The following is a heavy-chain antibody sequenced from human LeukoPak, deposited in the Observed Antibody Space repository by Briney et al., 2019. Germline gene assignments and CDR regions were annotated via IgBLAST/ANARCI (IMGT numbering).Heavy chain of an antibody. Sequence: ASAKVSCKASGYTFTGYYMHWVRQAPGQGLEWMGWINPNSGGTNYAQKFQGRVTMTRDTSISTAYMELRSLRSDDTAVYYCARSKRGYYSGTIDYWGQGTLVTVSS. CDR2: INPNSGGT. V-gene: IGHV1-2*02. J-gene: IGHJ4*02. CDR3: ARSKRGYYSGTIDY. CDR1: GYTFTGYY. D-gene: IGHD3-22*01.